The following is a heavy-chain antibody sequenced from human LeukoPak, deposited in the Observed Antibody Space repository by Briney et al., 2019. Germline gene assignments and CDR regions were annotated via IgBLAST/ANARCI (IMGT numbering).Heavy chain of an antibody. CDR1: GFTFSSDG. CDR3: AKGGFYYDSSGYAFDI. Sequence: GGSLRLSCAASGFTFSSDGMHWVRQAPGKGLEWVAVISYDGSNKYYADSVKGRFTISRDNSKNTLYLQMNSLRAEDTAVYYCAKGGFYYDSSGYAFDIWGQGTMVTVSS. CDR2: ISYDGSNK. J-gene: IGHJ3*02. D-gene: IGHD3-22*01. V-gene: IGHV3-30*18.